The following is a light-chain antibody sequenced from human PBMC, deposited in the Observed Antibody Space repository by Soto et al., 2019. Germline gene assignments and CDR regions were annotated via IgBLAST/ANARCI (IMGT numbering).Light chain of an antibody. Sequence: DIRMTQSPSTLSASVGDRVTITYRASQSISSWLAGYQQKPGKAPKLLIYDASSLESGVTSRFSGSGCGREFHLTISSLQRDDFATYSCQQYNSYSTYGQGTKVDIK. CDR1: QSISSW. CDR2: DAS. V-gene: IGKV1-5*01. CDR3: QQYNSYST. J-gene: IGKJ1*01.